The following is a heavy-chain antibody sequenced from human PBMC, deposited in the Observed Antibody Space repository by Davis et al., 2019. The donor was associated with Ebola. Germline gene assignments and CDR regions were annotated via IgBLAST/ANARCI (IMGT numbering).Heavy chain of an antibody. CDR2: VYSSGTT. V-gene: IGHV4-59*08. Sequence: SETLSLTCTVSNGSISSYYWSWVRQPPGGGLEWIGYVYSSGTTNYNPSLKSRVTISVDTSNNQFSLNLGSVTAADTAVYYCARLDSQRYFDYWGRGTLVTISS. D-gene: IGHD3/OR15-3a*01. CDR3: ARLDSQRYFDY. J-gene: IGHJ4*01. CDR1: NGSISSYY.